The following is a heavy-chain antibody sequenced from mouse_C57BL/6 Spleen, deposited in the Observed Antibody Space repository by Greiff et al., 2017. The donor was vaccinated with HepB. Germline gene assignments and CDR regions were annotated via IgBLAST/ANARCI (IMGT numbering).Heavy chain of an antibody. J-gene: IGHJ3*01. CDR2: IDPSDSYT. D-gene: IGHD2-3*01. CDR1: GYTFTSYW. CDR3: ARKDGSRAFAY. V-gene: IGHV1-69*01. Sequence: VQLQQPGAELVMPGASVKLSCKASGYTFTSYWMHWVKQRPGQGLEWIGEIDPSDSYTNYNQKFKGKSTLTVDKSSSTAYMQLSSLTSEDSAVYYCARKDGSRAFAYWGQGTLVTVSA.